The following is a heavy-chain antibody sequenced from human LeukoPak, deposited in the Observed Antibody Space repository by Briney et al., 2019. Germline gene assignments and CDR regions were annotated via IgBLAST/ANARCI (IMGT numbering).Heavy chain of an antibody. J-gene: IGHJ5*02. V-gene: IGHV1-69*05. CDR3: AREISIAAAGRISWFDP. Sequence: ASVKVSCKASGGTFSSYAISWVRQAPGQGLEWMGGIIPIFGTANYAQKFQGRVTITTDESTSTAYMELSSLRSEDTAVYYRAREISIAAAGRISWFDPWGQGTLVTVSS. CDR2: IIPIFGTA. D-gene: IGHD6-13*01. CDR1: GGTFSSYA.